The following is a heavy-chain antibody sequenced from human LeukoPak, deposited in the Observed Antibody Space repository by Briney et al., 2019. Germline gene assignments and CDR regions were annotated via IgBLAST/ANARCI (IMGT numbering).Heavy chain of an antibody. Sequence: PSETLSLTCTVSGGSISMYYSSWIRQPPGRGLEWIGYMYYSGHTNYNPSLKTRVTISVDTSKNQFSLRRSSVTAADTAVYYCVRLGGLAGTGYFDNWGQGTLVTVPS. CDR3: VRLGGLAGTGYFDN. CDR2: MYYSGHT. V-gene: IGHV4-59*08. J-gene: IGHJ4*02. D-gene: IGHD6-19*01. CDR1: GGSISMYY.